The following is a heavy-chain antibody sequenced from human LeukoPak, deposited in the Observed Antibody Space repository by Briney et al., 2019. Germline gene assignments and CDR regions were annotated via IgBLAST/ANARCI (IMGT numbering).Heavy chain of an antibody. CDR1: GFDFRGYD. CDR2: IGTVGDT. V-gene: IGHV3-13*01. Sequence: PGGSLRFSGGAPGFDFRGYDMAGVAQCTGKGLGGGAGIGTVGDTLYPGPVRGGFPLSRENAQNPLYLQMNSLRVGDPAVYYCARVLWFGGGVGGMDVWGQGTTVTVSS. CDR3: ARVLWFGGGVGGMDV. D-gene: IGHD3-10*01. J-gene: IGHJ6*02.